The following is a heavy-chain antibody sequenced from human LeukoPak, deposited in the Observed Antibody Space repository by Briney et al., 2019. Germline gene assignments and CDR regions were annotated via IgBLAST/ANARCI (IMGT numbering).Heavy chain of an antibody. CDR3: ARVGSSGEFDS. D-gene: IGHD3-22*01. V-gene: IGHV1-69*05. CDR2: IIPVFGTT. Sequence: ASVKVSCKASGGTFSTYSINWVRQAPGQGLEWIGGIIPVFGTTNYIQKFQGRVTITTDESTGTAYMELRGLRVADTAVYYCARVGSSGEFDSWGQGTLVIVSS. CDR1: GGTFSTYS. J-gene: IGHJ4*02.